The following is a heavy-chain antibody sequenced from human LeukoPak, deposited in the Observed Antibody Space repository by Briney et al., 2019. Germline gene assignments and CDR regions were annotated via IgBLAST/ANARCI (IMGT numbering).Heavy chain of an antibody. CDR1: GGSISSYY. V-gene: IGHV4-59*01. J-gene: IGHJ6*03. CDR3: ARGYYYYMDV. Sequence: SETLSLTRTVSGGSISSYYWSWIRQSPGKGLEWIGYIYYSGSTNYNPSLKSRVTISVDTSKNHFSLNLSSVTAADTAVYYCARGYYYYMDVWGKGTTVTVSS. CDR2: IYYSGST.